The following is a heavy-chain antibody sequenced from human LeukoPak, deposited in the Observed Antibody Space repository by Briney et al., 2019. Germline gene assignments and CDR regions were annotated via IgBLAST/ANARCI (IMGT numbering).Heavy chain of an antibody. D-gene: IGHD2/OR15-2a*01. Sequence: SVKVSCKASGGTFSSYAISWVRQAPGQGLEWMGRIIPILGIANYAQKFQGRVTITADKSTSTAYMELSSLRSEDTAVYYCARSEKYDDAFDIWGQGTMVTVSS. V-gene: IGHV1-69*04. CDR3: ARSEKYDDAFDI. CDR2: IIPILGIA. CDR1: GGTFSSYA. J-gene: IGHJ3*02.